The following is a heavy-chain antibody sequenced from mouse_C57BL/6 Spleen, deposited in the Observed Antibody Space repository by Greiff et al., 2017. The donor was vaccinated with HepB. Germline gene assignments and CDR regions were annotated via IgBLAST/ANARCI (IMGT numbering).Heavy chain of an antibody. V-gene: IGHV1-80*01. CDR3: ARSGDGYYAMDY. Sequence: VHLVESGAELVKPGASVKISCKASGYAFSSYWMNWVKQRPGKGLEWIGQIYPGDGDTNYNGKFKGKATLTADKSSSTAYMQLSSLTSEDSAVYFCARSGDGYYAMDYWGQGTSVTVSS. CDR1: GYAFSSYW. CDR2: IYPGDGDT. J-gene: IGHJ4*01. D-gene: IGHD2-3*01.